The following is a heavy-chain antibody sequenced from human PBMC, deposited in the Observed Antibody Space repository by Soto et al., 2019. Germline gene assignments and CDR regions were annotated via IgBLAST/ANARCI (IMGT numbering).Heavy chain of an antibody. D-gene: IGHD6-13*01. CDR2: IWFDASHE. CDR3: ARDQGRATADGPLGNGLDV. Sequence: QVHLVESGGGVVQPGTSLRLSCAASGFSFSDYGMHWLRQAPGKGLEWLTIIWFDASHEYYADSVKGRFTISRDNSNNTLYLQLNSLTADDTAVYFCARDQGRATADGPLGNGLDVWGQGTAVTVSS. J-gene: IGHJ6*02. V-gene: IGHV3-33*01. CDR1: GFSFSDYG.